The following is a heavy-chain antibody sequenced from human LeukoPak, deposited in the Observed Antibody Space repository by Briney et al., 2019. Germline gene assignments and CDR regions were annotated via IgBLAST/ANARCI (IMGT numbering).Heavy chain of an antibody. CDR3: ANGGTYSSGP. V-gene: IGHV3-7*01. D-gene: IGHD3-22*01. CDR1: GLTFSDHW. J-gene: IGHJ5*02. CDR2: IKPDGSAQ. Sequence: GGSLRLSCAASGLTFSDHWFNWVRQAPGKGLEWVATIKPDGSAQYYVDSVKGRFTISRDNAKNSLFLQINSLRAEDTAVYYCANGGTYSSGPWGQGTLVTVSS.